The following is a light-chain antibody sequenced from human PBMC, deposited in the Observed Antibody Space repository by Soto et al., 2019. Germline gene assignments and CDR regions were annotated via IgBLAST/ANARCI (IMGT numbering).Light chain of an antibody. CDR2: AAS. Sequence: EIVLTQSPGTLSLSPGERATLSCRASQSVSVNSLAWYHQKGGQAPRLLIYAASTRATGVPDRFSGTGSGTDFALTISILETDDSAVYYCQQYGGSPFTFGPGTKVDIK. CDR1: QSVSVNS. CDR3: QQYGGSPFT. J-gene: IGKJ3*01. V-gene: IGKV3-20*01.